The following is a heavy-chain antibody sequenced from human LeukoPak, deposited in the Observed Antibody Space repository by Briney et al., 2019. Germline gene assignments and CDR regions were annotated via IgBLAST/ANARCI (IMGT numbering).Heavy chain of an antibody. Sequence: PSETLSLTCTVSGGSISSYYWSWIRQPPGKGLEWIGYIYYSGSTNYNPSLKSRVTISVDTSKNQFSLKLSSVTAADTAVYYCAREPVRSSSWGNRDAFDIWGQGTMVTVSS. D-gene: IGHD6-13*01. CDR2: IYYSGST. J-gene: IGHJ3*02. V-gene: IGHV4-59*01. CDR1: GGSISSYY. CDR3: AREPVRSSSWGNRDAFDI.